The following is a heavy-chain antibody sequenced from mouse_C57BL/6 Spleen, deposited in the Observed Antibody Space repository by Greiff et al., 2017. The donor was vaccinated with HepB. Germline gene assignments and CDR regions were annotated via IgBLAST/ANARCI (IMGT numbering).Heavy chain of an antibody. V-gene: IGHV1-82*01. Sequence: VQLQESGPELVKPGASVKISCKASGYAFSSSWMNWVKQRPGKGLEWIGRIYPGDGDTNYNGKFKGKATLTADKSSSTAYMQLSSLTSEDSAVYFCARRTGGWGQGTTLTVSS. CDR3: ARRTGG. CDR2: IYPGDGDT. J-gene: IGHJ2*01. CDR1: GYAFSSSW.